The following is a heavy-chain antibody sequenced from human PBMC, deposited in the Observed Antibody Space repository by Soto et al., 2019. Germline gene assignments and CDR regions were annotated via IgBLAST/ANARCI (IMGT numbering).Heavy chain of an antibody. D-gene: IGHD3-10*01. CDR3: ARPNYYGSGSSLYYHYGMDV. J-gene: IGHJ6*02. CDR1: GFTFSSYS. Sequence: PGGSLRLSCAASGFTFSSYSMNWVRQAPGKGLEWVSYISSSSSTIYYADSVKGRFTISRDNAKNSLYLQMNSLRDEDTAVYYCARPNYYGSGSSLYYHYGMDVWGQGTTVTVSS. V-gene: IGHV3-48*02. CDR2: ISSSSSTI.